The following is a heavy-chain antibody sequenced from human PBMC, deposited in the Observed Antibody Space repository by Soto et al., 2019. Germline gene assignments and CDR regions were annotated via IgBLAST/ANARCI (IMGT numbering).Heavy chain of an antibody. CDR3: VRDGTKTLRDWFDP. J-gene: IGHJ5*02. CDR1: GASISGFY. Sequence: PSETLSLTCTVSGASISGFYWSWIRKSAGKGLEWIGRIYATGTSDYNPSFKRRVMMSVDTTKKQFSLMLRTVTAADTAVYYCVRDGTKTLRDWFDPWGQGISVTVSS. V-gene: IGHV4-4*07. CDR2: IYATGTS. D-gene: IGHD1-1*01.